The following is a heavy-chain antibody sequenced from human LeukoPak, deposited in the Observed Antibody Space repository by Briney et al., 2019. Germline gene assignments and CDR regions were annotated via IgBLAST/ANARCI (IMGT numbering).Heavy chain of an antibody. CDR1: GYTFTNND. J-gene: IGHJ4*02. CDR2: MNPNSGNT. V-gene: IGHV1-8*01. Sequence: ASVKVSCKASGYTFTNNDINWVRQAAGQGLEWMGWMNPNSGNTAYAQKFQARVTMTRNTSITTSYMELSSLTSEDTAVYYCAGGVGAAGDYWGQGTLVTVSS. D-gene: IGHD1-26*01. CDR3: AGGVGAAGDY.